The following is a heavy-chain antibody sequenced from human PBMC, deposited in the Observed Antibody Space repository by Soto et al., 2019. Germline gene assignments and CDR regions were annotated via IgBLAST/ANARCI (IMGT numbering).Heavy chain of an antibody. CDR1: GGSISSGGYY. CDR2: IYYSGST. Sequence: SETLSLTCTVSGGSISSGGYYWSWIRQHPGKGLEWIGYIYYSGSTYYNPSLKSRVTISVDTSKNQFSLKLSSVTAADTAVYYCARDGYYDFWSGYRYENWFDPWGQGILVTVSS. D-gene: IGHD3-3*01. V-gene: IGHV4-31*03. J-gene: IGHJ5*02. CDR3: ARDGYYDFWSGYRYENWFDP.